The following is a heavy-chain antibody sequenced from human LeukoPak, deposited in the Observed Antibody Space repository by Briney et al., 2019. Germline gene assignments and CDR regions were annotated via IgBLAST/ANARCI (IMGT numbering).Heavy chain of an antibody. CDR2: INHSGST. Sequence: SETLSLTCAVYGGSFSGYYWSWIRQPPGEGLEWIGEINHSGSTNYNPSLKSRVTISVDTSKNQFSLKLSSVTAADTAVYYCARGHQRRIVVVTQLQPFDYWGQGTLVTVSS. CDR1: GGSFSGYY. J-gene: IGHJ4*02. V-gene: IGHV4-34*01. D-gene: IGHD3-22*01. CDR3: ARGHQRRIVVVTQLQPFDY.